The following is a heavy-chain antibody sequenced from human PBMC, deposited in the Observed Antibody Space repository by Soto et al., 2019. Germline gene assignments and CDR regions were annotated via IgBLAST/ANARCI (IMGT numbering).Heavy chain of an antibody. CDR3: AREGAGTPPDYYGMDV. J-gene: IGHJ6*02. Sequence: ASVKVSCKASGYTFTGYYMHWVRQAPGQGLEWMGWINPNSGGTNYAQKFQGWVTMTRDMSISTAYMELSRLRSDDTAVYYCAREGAGTPPDYYGMDVWGQGTTVTVSS. CDR1: GYTFTGYY. V-gene: IGHV1-2*04. CDR2: INPNSGGT. D-gene: IGHD1-7*01.